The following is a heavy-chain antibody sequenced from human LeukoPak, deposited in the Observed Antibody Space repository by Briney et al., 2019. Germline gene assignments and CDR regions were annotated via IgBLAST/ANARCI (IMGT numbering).Heavy chain of an antibody. CDR1: GYTFTSYH. Sequence: GASGKVSCKASGYTFTSYHMHWVRQAPGQGLEWMGIINPSGGSTSYAQKFQGRVTMTRDTSTSTVYMELSGLRSEDTAVYYCARGGRVGATDTDYWGQGTLVTVSS. CDR3: ARGGRVGATDTDY. J-gene: IGHJ4*02. D-gene: IGHD1-26*01. V-gene: IGHV1-46*01. CDR2: INPSGGST.